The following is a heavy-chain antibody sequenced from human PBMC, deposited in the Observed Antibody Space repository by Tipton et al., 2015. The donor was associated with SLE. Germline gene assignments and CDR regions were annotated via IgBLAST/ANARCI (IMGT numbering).Heavy chain of an antibody. Sequence: TLSLTCTVSGGSISSYYWSWIRQPPGKGLEWIGYIYYSGSTNYNPPLKSRVTISVDTSKNQFSLKLSSVTAADTAVYHCARGYCSSGSCQRGYYFDYWGQGTLVTVSS. D-gene: IGHD2-15*01. CDR3: ARGYCSSGSCQRGYYFDY. CDR1: GGSISSYY. V-gene: IGHV4-59*08. CDR2: IYYSGST. J-gene: IGHJ4*02.